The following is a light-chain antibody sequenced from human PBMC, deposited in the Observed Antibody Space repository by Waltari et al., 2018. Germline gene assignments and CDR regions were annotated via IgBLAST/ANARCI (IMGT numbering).Light chain of an antibody. CDR1: RSTIGSNT. CDR2: RNN. V-gene: IGLV1-44*01. Sequence: QSVLTQPPSASGTPGQRVTISCSGGRSTIGSNTVNWYQHLPGTAPKLLIFRNNQRPSGVPDRFSASTSGTSASLAISGLQSEDESDYYCAAWDESLKGDVFGTGTKVTVL. J-gene: IGLJ1*01. CDR3: AAWDESLKGDV.